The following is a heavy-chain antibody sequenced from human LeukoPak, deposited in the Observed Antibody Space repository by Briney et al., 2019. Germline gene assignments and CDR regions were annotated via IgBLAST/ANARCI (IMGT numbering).Heavy chain of an antibody. CDR1: GFTFSSYW. J-gene: IGHJ4*02. D-gene: IGHD3-9*01. CDR2: IKPDGSEK. CDR3: ARGGVVYVVLTGYYY. Sequence: GGSLRLSCAASGFTFSSYWMSWVRQAPGKGLEWVANIKPDGSEKNYVDSVKGRFTISRDNVTNSLYMHMNSLRPEDTAVYFSARGGVVYVVLTGYYYWGQGTLVTVSS. V-gene: IGHV3-7*01.